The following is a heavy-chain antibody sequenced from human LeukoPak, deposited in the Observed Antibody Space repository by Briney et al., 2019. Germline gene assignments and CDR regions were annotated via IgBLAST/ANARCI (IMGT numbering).Heavy chain of an antibody. CDR2: ISSSSSYI. CDR1: GFTFSSYS. V-gene: IGHV3-21*01. J-gene: IGHJ6*03. CDR3: ARDVRGYSDHYYYYYMDV. D-gene: IGHD5-18*01. Sequence: GGSLRLSCAASGFTFSSYSMNWVRQAPGKGLEWVSSISSSSSYIYYADSVKGRFTISRDNAKNSLYLQMNSLRAEDTAVYYCARDVRGYSDHYYYYYMDVWGKGTTVTISS.